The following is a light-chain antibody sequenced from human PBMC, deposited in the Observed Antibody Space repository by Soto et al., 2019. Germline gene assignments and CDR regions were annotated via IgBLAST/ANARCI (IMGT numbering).Light chain of an antibody. J-gene: IGKJ1*01. CDR3: QQYGRSKRWT. CDR2: GTS. CDR1: QAITGTY. V-gene: IGKV3-20*01. Sequence: EVALTQSPGTLSLSPGERATLSCRASQAITGTYLAWYQQKPGQAPRLLIHGTSARATGVPYRFSGGGTGTDCSLNISRLEPEDFAVYYCQQYGRSKRWTFGQGTKIEV.